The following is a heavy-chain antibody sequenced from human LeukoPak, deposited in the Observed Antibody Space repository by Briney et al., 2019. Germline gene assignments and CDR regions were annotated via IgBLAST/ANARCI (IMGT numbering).Heavy chain of an antibody. J-gene: IGHJ4*02. D-gene: IGHD3-22*01. CDR1: GYTFTGYY. CDR2: INPNSGGT. CDR3: ARDGNYHDSSEGDY. Sequence: ASVKVSCKASGYTFTGYYMHWERQAPGQGLEWMGWINPNSGGTNYAQKFQGRVTMTRDTSISTASMELSRLRSDDTAVYYCARDGNYHDSSEGDYWGQGTLVTVSS. V-gene: IGHV1-2*02.